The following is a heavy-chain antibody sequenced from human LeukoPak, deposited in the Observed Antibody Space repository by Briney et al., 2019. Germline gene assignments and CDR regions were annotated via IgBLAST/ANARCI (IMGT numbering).Heavy chain of an antibody. Sequence: ASVKVSGKASGYTFTGYYMHWVRQAPGQGLEWMGWINPNSGGTNYAQKFQGRVTMTRDTSISTAYMELSRLRSDDTAVYYCARDITGTTGLGVDAFDIWGQGTMVTVSS. CDR2: INPNSGGT. D-gene: IGHD1-20*01. CDR1: GYTFTGYY. J-gene: IGHJ3*02. CDR3: ARDITGTTGLGVDAFDI. V-gene: IGHV1-2*02.